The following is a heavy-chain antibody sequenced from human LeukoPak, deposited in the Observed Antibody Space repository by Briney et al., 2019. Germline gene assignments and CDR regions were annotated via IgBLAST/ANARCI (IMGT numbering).Heavy chain of an antibody. D-gene: IGHD1-26*01. CDR3: ARVPSPSGSFRGPFY. Sequence: ASVKVSCKASGYTFTSYYMHWVRQAPGQGLEWMGIINPSGGSTSYAQKFQGRVTMTRDTSTSTVYMELSSLRSEDTAVYYCARVPSPSGSFRGPFYWGQGTLVTVSS. J-gene: IGHJ4*02. CDR2: INPSGGST. CDR1: GYTFTSYY. V-gene: IGHV1-46*01.